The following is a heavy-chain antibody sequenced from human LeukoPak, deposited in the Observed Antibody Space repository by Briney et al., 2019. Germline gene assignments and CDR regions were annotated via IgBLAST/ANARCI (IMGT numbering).Heavy chain of an antibody. CDR3: ARWLGAIAWPYYFDY. J-gene: IGHJ4*02. V-gene: IGHV3-21*01. CDR1: GFSFGSYG. Sequence: GGSLRLSCAASGFSFGSYGMHWVRQAPGKGLEWVSSISSSSEFIYYADSVKGRFTISRDNAKNSLYLQMNSLRAEDTAVYYCARWLGAIAWPYYFDYWGQGTLVTVSS. D-gene: IGHD3-16*02. CDR2: ISSSSEFI.